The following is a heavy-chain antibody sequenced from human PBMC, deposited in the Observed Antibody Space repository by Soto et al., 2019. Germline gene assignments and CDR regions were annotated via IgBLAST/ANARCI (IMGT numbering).Heavy chain of an antibody. J-gene: IGHJ4*02. D-gene: IGHD3-3*01. CDR1: GFSLSTSGES. Sequence: QITLKESGPTLVKPTQTLTLTCSFSGFSLSTSGESVGWIRQLPGEALEWLALIYWDDDKRYSPSLKSRLTLTRDTSKHQVVLTMTNIEPVDTGTYYCVYSGRGVVSPFDYWGQGTLVSVSS. V-gene: IGHV2-5*02. CDR3: VYSGRGVVSPFDY. CDR2: IYWDDDK.